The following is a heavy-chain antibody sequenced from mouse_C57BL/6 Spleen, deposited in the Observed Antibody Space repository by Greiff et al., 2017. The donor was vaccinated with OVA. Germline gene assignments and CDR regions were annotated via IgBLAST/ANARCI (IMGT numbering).Heavy chain of an antibody. Sequence: QVQLQQSGPELVKPGASVKISCKASGYAFSSSWMNWVKQRPGKGLEWIGRIYPGDGDTNYNGKFKGKATLTADKSSSTAYMQLSSLTSEDSAVYFCARNNWDDGRTLGFAYWGQGTLVTVSA. CDR1: GYAFSSSW. V-gene: IGHV1-82*01. CDR2: IYPGDGDT. D-gene: IGHD4-1*02. J-gene: IGHJ3*01. CDR3: ARNNWDDGRTLGFAY.